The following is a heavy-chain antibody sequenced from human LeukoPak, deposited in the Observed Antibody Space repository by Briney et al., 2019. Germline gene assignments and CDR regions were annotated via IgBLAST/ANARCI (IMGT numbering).Heavy chain of an antibody. J-gene: IGHJ4*02. V-gene: IGHV3-7*03. Sequence: GGSLRLSCAASGFTFSRYWMSWVRQAPGKGLEWVANIKQDGSEKYYVDSVKGRLTISRDNAKNSLYLQMSGLRVEDTAVYYCARGEYASGWYIFDYWGQGILVTVSS. CDR1: GFTFSRYW. D-gene: IGHD6-19*01. CDR2: IKQDGSEK. CDR3: ARGEYASGWYIFDY.